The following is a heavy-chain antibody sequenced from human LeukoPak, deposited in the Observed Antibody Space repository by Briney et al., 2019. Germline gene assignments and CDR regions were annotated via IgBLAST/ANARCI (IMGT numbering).Heavy chain of an antibody. V-gene: IGHV3-30*02. CDR3: AKEGGAISMVRGVISY. CDR1: GFTFSNYG. D-gene: IGHD3-10*01. J-gene: IGHJ4*02. CDR2: IRYDGSNK. Sequence: PGGSLRLSCAASGFTFSNYGMHWVRQAPGKGLEWVAFIRYDGSNKYYADSVKGRFTISRDNSKNTLYLQMNSLRAEDTAVYSCAKEGGAISMVRGVISYWGQGTLVTVSS.